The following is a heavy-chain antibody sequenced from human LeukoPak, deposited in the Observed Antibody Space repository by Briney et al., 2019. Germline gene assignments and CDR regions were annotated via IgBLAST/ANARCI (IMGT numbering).Heavy chain of an antibody. CDR3: AREAQGYCSGDSCYAPFDY. V-gene: IGHV4-4*07. CDR2: IYTSGST. Sequence: SETLSLTCTVSGGSISSYYWSWIRQPAGKGLEWIGRIYTSGSTNYNSSLKSRVTISVDKSKNQFSLKLSSVTAADTAVYYCAREAQGYCSGDSCYAPFDYWGQGTLVTVSS. D-gene: IGHD2-15*01. J-gene: IGHJ4*02. CDR1: GGSISSYY.